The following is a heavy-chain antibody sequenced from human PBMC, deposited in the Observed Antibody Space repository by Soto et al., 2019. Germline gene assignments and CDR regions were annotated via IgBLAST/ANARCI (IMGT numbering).Heavy chain of an antibody. J-gene: IGHJ6*02. V-gene: IGHV4-34*01. Sequence: SETLSLTCAVFGGSLNDYYWSWIRQPPGKGLEWIGEINHRGGTNYNPSLKSRVTISLDTSKNQFSLKVTSVTAADTATYYCGRGRGGTPMDVWGQGTTVTVS. CDR1: GGSLNDYY. CDR3: GRGRGGTPMDV. D-gene: IGHD3-3*01. CDR2: INHRGGT.